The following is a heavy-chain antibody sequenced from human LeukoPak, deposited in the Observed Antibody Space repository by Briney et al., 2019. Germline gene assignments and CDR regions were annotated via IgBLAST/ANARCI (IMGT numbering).Heavy chain of an antibody. Sequence: GSLRLSCAASGFTFSSYAMSWVRQAPGKGLEWVSSIGATGDTYYAGSVKGRFTISRENAKKSVYLQMSSLSAGDTAVYFCVLGAYWNDDKNAFHIWGPGTMVTVSS. V-gene: IGHV3-13*01. J-gene: IGHJ3*02. CDR2: IGATGDT. CDR3: VLGAYWNDDKNAFHI. CDR1: GFTFSSYA. D-gene: IGHD1-1*01.